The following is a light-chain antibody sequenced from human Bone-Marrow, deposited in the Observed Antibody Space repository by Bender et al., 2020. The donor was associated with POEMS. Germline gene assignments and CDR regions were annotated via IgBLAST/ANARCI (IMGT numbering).Light chain of an antibody. CDR3: CSYTTTDTLIV. CDR2: EVT. CDR1: DSDIGGHNF. V-gene: IGLV2-14*01. Sequence: QSALTQPASVSGTPGQSITISCTGADSDIGGHNFVSWYQQHPDKAPKVLIYEVTNRPSGVSPRFSASKSGKTASLTISGLQADDEAHYYCCSYTTTDTLIVFGGGTWVTVL. J-gene: IGLJ6*01.